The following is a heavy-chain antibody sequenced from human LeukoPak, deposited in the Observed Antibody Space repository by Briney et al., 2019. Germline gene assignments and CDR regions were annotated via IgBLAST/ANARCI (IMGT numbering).Heavy chain of an antibody. CDR2: VNHSGYT. D-gene: IGHD4-17*01. CDR3: ARMTTGHDY. J-gene: IGHJ4*02. CDR1: GTSFTSYY. V-gene: IGHV4-34*01. Sequence: PSETLSLTCGVSGTSFTSYYWSWIRQTPVKGLEWIGEVNHSGYTNMNPSLKSRVTISVDTSKNQFSLMMTSVTAADTAVYFCARMTTGHDYWGQGILVTVSS.